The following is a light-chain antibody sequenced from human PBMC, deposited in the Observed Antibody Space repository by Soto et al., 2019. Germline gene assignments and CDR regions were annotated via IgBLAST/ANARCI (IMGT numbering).Light chain of an antibody. Sequence: QSALTQPASVSGSPGQSIAISCTGTSSDVVTYKYVFWYQQHPGKAPKLMIYEVSIRPSGVSDRFSGSKSGNTASLTISGLRPEDEAYYYCCSYAGSTTRVVFGGGTKLTVL. V-gene: IGLV2-14*01. CDR3: CSYAGSTTRVV. J-gene: IGLJ2*01. CDR1: SSDVVTYKY. CDR2: EVS.